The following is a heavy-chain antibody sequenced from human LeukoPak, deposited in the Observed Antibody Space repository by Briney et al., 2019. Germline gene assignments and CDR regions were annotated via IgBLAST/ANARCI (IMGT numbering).Heavy chain of an antibody. CDR1: GYTFTSYD. CDR2: MNPNSGNT. J-gene: IGHJ6*02. CDR3: AVRPAAIGHYYYYGMDV. V-gene: IGHV1-8*01. D-gene: IGHD2-2*01. Sequence: GASVKVSCKASGYTFTSYDINWVRQATGQGLEWMGWMNPNSGNTGYAQKFQGRVTMTRNTSISTAYMELSSLRSEDTAVYYCAVRPAAIGHYYYYGMDVCGQGTTVTVSS.